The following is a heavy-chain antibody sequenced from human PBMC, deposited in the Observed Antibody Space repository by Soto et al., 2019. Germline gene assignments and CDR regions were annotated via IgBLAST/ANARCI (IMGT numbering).Heavy chain of an antibody. CDR2: ITWNSGTI. CDR3: AKDNYGSAIYGMNV. Sequence: AGGSLRFSCAASGFTFSTYSMHWVRHTPGKGLEWVSGITWNSGTIGYADSVKGRFTISRDNGKNSLYLQMKSLRPEDTALYYCAKDNYGSAIYGMNVGGKGTRVTVSS. J-gene: IGHJ6*04. CDR1: GFTFSTYS. D-gene: IGHD3-10*01. V-gene: IGHV3-9*01.